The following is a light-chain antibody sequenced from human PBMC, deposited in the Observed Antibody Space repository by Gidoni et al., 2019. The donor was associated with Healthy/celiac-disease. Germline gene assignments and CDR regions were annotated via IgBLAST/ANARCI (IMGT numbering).Light chain of an antibody. CDR1: ALPKKY. CDR3: YATDSSGNHYV. Sequence: SYELTQPPSVAVSPGQTARITCSGDALPKKYAYWYQQKSGQAPVLVIYEDSKRPSGIPERFSGSSSGTMATLTISGAQVADEADYYCYATDSSGNHYVFGTGTKVTVL. J-gene: IGLJ1*01. V-gene: IGLV3-10*01. CDR2: EDS.